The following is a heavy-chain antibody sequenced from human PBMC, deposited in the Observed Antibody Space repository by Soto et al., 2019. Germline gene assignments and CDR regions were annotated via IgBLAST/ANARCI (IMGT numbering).Heavy chain of an antibody. CDR1: GFTFSNAW. CDR2: VKSKTDGGTT. J-gene: IGHJ4*02. V-gene: IGHV3-15*01. Sequence: XGSLRLSCAAAGFTFSNAWMSWVRQAPGKGLEWVGRVKSKTDGGTTDYAAPVKGRFAISRDDSKDTLYLQMNSLKIEDTAVYYCTTDDPINKNWGQGTLVTVSS. CDR3: TTDDPINKN.